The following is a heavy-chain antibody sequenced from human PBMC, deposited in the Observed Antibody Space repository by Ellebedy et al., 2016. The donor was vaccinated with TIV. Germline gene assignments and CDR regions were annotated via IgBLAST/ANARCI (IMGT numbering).Heavy chain of an antibody. CDR3: AKDRTSGDGYWVFDQ. Sequence: GESLKISCAASGFSFSSYATSWVRQAPGKGLEWVSGIFGSGGSRYADSVKGRFTISRDNSKSMVHLQMNSLRPEDTAVYYCAKDRTSGDGYWVFDQWGQGTLVTVSS. J-gene: IGHJ4*02. V-gene: IGHV3-23*01. CDR1: GFSFSSYA. D-gene: IGHD5-18*01. CDR2: IFGSGGSR.